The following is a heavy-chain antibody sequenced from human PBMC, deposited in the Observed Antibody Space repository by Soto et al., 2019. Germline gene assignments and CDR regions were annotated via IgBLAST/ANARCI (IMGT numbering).Heavy chain of an antibody. D-gene: IGHD6-13*01. CDR1: GDSVSSNSAT. J-gene: IGHJ4*02. CDR2: IYYRSKWYN. CDR3: ARAAKAAAGANVFDY. V-gene: IGHV6-1*01. Sequence: SQTLSLTCAISGDSVSSNSATWSWIRQSPSRGLEWLGRIYYRSKWYNDYAVSVKSRMTINPDTSKSQFSLQLNSVTPEDTAVYYCARAAKAAAGANVFDYWGQGTLVTVSS.